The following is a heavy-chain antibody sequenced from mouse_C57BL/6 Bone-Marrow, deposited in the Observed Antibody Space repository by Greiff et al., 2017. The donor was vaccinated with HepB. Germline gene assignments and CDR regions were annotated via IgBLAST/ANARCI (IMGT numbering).Heavy chain of an antibody. Sequence: VKLMESGAELARPGASVKLSCKASGYPFTSYGISWVKQRTGHGLEWIGEIYPRSGNTYYNEKFKGQATLTADKSSSTAYMELRSLTSEDSAVYFFARFDYYGSSYVGFSYWGQGTLVTVSA. J-gene: IGHJ3*01. CDR1: GYPFTSYG. V-gene: IGHV1-81*01. D-gene: IGHD1-1*01. CDR2: IYPRSGNT. CDR3: ARFDYYGSSYVGFSY.